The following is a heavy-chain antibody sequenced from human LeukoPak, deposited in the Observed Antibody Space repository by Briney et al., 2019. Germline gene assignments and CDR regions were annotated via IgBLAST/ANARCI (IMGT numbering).Heavy chain of an antibody. V-gene: IGHV3-11*01. CDR1: GFTFSDYY. CDR3: ATLYARDAFDI. J-gene: IGHJ3*02. Sequence: GGSLRLSCAASGFTFSDYYMSWIRQAPGKGLEWVSYISSSGSTIYYADSVKGRFTISRDNAKNSLYLQMNSLKTEDTAVYYCATLYARDAFDIWGQGTMVTVSS. D-gene: IGHD2/OR15-2a*01. CDR2: ISSSGSTI.